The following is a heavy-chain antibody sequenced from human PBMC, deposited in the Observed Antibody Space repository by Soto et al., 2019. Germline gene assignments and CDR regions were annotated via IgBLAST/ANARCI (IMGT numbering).Heavy chain of an antibody. CDR1: GYDFSTYW. CDR3: ARGVNWGSTYFDY. Sequence: GESLKISCKGSGYDFSTYWIAWVRQKPGQGLEWMGIIYPRDSDTRYSPSFQGQATISADESISTAYLQWNSLKASDTAIYYCARGVNWGSTYFDYWGPGTLVTVSS. V-gene: IGHV5-51*01. J-gene: IGHJ4*02. CDR2: IYPRDSDT. D-gene: IGHD7-27*01.